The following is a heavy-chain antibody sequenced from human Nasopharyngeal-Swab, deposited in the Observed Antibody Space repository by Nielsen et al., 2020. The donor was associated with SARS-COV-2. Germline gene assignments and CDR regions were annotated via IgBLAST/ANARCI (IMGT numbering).Heavy chain of an antibody. D-gene: IGHD3-3*01. J-gene: IGHJ4*02. V-gene: IGHV3-48*02. Sequence: GGSLRLSCAASGFTFSSYGMHWVRQAPGKGLEWVSYISSSSSTIYYADSVKGRFTISRDNAKNSLYLQMKSLRDEDTAVYYCARDRDFWSGYYPYYFDYWGQGTLVTASS. CDR3: ARDRDFWSGYYPYYFDY. CDR2: ISSSSSTI. CDR1: GFTFSSYG.